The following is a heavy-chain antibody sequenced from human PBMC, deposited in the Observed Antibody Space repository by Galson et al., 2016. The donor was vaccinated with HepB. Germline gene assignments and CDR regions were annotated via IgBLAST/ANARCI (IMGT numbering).Heavy chain of an antibody. V-gene: IGHV3-20*01. CDR3: ARVHTAAAGFGSLDV. D-gene: IGHD6-13*01. J-gene: IGHJ6*02. CDR2: INWNGGRT. CDR1: GFTFDDYA. Sequence: SLRLSCAASGFTFDDYAMTWVRQAPGKGLEWVSGINWNGGRTGYADSVKGRFTISRDSAKNSLYLQMNSLRAEDAALYHCARVHTAAAGFGSLDVWGQGTTVTVSS.